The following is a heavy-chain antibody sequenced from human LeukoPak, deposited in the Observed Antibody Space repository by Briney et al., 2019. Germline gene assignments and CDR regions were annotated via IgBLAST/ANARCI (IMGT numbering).Heavy chain of an antibody. D-gene: IGHD3-10*01. V-gene: IGHV1-46*01. CDR1: GYTFTRYY. J-gene: IGHJ4*02. CDR2: INPSGGST. Sequence: ALVKVPCKASGYTFTRYYMHWVRQAPGQGLEWMGIINPSGGSTTYAQKFQGRVTMTRDTSTSTVYMELSSLRSEDTAVYYCARYMAGFDYWGQGTLVTVSS. CDR3: ARYMAGFDY.